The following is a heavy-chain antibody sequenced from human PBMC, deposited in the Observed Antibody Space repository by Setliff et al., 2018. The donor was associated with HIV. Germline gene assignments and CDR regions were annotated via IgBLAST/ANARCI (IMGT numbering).Heavy chain of an antibody. Sequence: ESLKISCKGSGSGFSSYWIGWVRQMPGKGLEWMGLIYPGDSDTRYKPSLQGQATISTDQSITYAYLQWSSLRPSDTAIYYCARRLLTRSGVALGAFDLWGQGTMVTVSS. D-gene: IGHD3-3*01. V-gene: IGHV5-51*01. CDR3: ARRLLTRSGVALGAFDL. CDR1: GSGFSSYW. J-gene: IGHJ3*01. CDR2: IYPGDSDT.